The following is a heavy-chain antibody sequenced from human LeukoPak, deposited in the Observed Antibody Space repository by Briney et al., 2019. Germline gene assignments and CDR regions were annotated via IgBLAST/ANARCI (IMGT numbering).Heavy chain of an antibody. CDR1: GGSFSSYV. D-gene: IGHD3-10*01. CDR2: IIPMFHTA. V-gene: IGHV1-69*13. CDR3: ARGGNGSGKPDY. Sequence: SVKVSCKASGGSFSSYVISWVRQAPGQGLEWMGGIIPMFHTANYALKFQGRVTITADESTSTAYMELSSLRSEDTAVYYCARGGNGSGKPDYWGQGTLVTVSS. J-gene: IGHJ4*02.